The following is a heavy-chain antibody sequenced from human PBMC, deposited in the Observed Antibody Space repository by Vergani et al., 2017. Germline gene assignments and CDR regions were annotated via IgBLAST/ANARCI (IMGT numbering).Heavy chain of an antibody. CDR1: GFTFSGSA. V-gene: IGHV3-73*02. J-gene: IGHJ4*02. D-gene: IGHD6-13*01. Sequence: EVQLVESGGGLVQPGGSLKLSCAASGFTFSGSAMHWVRQASGKGLEWVGRIRSKANSYATAYAASVKGRFTISRDDSKNTAYLQMNSLKTEDTAVYYCTRRSSGIAAATNRGQGTLVTVSS. CDR3: TRRSSGIAAATN. CDR2: IRSKANSYAT.